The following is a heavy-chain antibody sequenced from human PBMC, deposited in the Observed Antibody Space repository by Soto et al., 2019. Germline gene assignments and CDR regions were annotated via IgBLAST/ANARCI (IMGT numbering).Heavy chain of an antibody. Sequence: QVQLQESGPGLVKASQTLSLTCTLSGASVSSAEHYWSWIRQPPGKGLEWIGYTDSSGGSYYNASVQRSVSISVDTSQNQFSLKLTAVTAADTAVYYCARLSGYDPAGAADKWGPGILVSVSS. J-gene: IGHJ4*02. CDR1: GASVSSAEHY. D-gene: IGHD5-12*01. CDR2: TDSSGGS. V-gene: IGHV4-30-4*01. CDR3: ARLSGYDPAGAADK.